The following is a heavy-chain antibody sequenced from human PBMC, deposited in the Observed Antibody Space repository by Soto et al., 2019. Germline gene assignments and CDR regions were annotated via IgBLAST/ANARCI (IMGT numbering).Heavy chain of an antibody. J-gene: IGHJ6*02. D-gene: IGHD5-18*01. CDR3: AREGTKDSFYYYGLDV. CDR2: ISKDGTKK. CDR1: GFTFSDYT. Sequence: GGSLRLSCEASGFTFSDYTLYWVRQAPGKGLEWLASISKDGTKKDYADSVKGRFTISRDNFRNTFYLQMDSLRSEDTALYYCAREGTKDSFYYYGLDVWGPGTTVTVPS. V-gene: IGHV3-30-3*01.